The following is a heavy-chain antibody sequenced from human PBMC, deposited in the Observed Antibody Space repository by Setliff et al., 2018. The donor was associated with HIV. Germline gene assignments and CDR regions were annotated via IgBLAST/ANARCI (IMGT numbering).Heavy chain of an antibody. J-gene: IGHJ1*01. CDR2: ISSSSSTI. CDR1: GFTFSSYS. V-gene: IGHV3-48*01. CDR3: ARDHGMWDYGGNFLLREYFHH. D-gene: IGHD4-17*01. Sequence: PGGSLRLSCAASGFTFSSYSMNWVRQAPGKGLEWVSYISSSSSTIYYADSVKGRFTISRDNARNSLYLQLNSLRAEDTAVYYCARDHGMWDYGGNFLLREYFHHWGQGTLVTVSS.